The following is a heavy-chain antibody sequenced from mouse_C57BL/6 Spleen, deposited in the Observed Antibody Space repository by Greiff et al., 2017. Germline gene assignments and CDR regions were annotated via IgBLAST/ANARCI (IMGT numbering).Heavy chain of an antibody. D-gene: IGHD3-2*02. V-gene: IGHV5-9-1*02. CDR1: GFTFSSYA. CDR2: ISSGGDYI. J-gene: IGHJ3*01. Sequence: EVKLMESGEGLVKPGGSLKLSCAASGFTFSSYAMSWVRQTPEKRLEWVAYISSGGDYIYYADTVKGRFTISRDNARNTLYLQMSSLKSEDTAMYYCTRAEAQAAFAYWGQGTLVTVSA. CDR3: TRAEAQAAFAY.